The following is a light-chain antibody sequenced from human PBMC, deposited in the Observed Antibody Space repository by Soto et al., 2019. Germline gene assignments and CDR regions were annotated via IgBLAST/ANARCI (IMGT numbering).Light chain of an antibody. CDR2: GAS. CDR1: QSVSSK. CDR3: QQYNNWPPIT. J-gene: IGKJ5*01. Sequence: EIVLTQSPDLLSVSPGERATLSCRASQSVSSKLAWYQQKPGQAPRLLIYGASTRATGIPARFSGSGSGTEFTLTISSLQSEDFAVYYCQQYNNWPPITFGQGTRLEIK. V-gene: IGKV3-15*01.